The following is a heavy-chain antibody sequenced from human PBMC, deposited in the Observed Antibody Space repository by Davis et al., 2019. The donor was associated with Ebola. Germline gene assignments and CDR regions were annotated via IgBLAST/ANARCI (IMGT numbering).Heavy chain of an antibody. D-gene: IGHD3-16*01. J-gene: IGHJ3*02. Sequence: GESLKISCKDSGNSFSSHWIGWVRQMPGKGLDWMGIIYPDDSDTRYSPSFLGQVTISADRSFSTAYLQWSGLKASDTAMYYCARQSVWGSYTPSGAFDIWGQGTMVTVSS. CDR3: ARQSVWGSYTPSGAFDI. CDR1: GNSFSSHW. V-gene: IGHV5-51*01. CDR2: IYPDDSDT.